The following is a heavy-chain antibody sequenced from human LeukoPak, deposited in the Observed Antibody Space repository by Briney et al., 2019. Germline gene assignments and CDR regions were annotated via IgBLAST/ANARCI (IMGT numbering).Heavy chain of an antibody. V-gene: IGHV4-39*01. J-gene: IGHJ4*02. Sequence: SETLSLTCTVSGGSISSSSYYWGWIRQPPGKGLEWIGSIYYSGSTYYNPSLKSRVTISVDTSKNQFSLKLSSVTAADTAVYYCARAPTVPWRLPRPHYFDYWGQGTLVTVSS. CDR1: GGSISSSSYY. D-gene: IGHD1-1*01. CDR2: IYYSGST. CDR3: ARAPTVPWRLPRPHYFDY.